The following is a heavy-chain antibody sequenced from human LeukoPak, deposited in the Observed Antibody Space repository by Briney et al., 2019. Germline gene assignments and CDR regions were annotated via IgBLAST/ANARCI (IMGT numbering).Heavy chain of an antibody. CDR3: ARDGYYFDSSGYYF. Sequence: SETLSLTCTVSGGSISPYHWSWIRQPPGKGLEWIGYIYYSGSTNYNPSLKSRVTISVDTSKNQFSLRLSSVTAADTAVYYCARDGYYFDSSGYYFWGQGTLVTVSS. CDR2: IYYSGST. D-gene: IGHD3-22*01. J-gene: IGHJ4*02. CDR1: GGSISPYH. V-gene: IGHV4-59*01.